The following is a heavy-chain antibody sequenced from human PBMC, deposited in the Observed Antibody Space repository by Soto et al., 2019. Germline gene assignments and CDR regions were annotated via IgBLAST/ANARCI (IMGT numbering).Heavy chain of an antibody. J-gene: IGHJ4*02. V-gene: IGHV3-66*01. Sequence: GSLRLSCAASGFTVSSNYMSWVRQAPGKGLEWVSVIYSGGSTYYADSVKGRFTISRDNSKNTLYLQMNSLRAEDTAVYYCARDGYCSGGSCYSGLFDYWGQGTLVTVSS. CDR1: GFTVSSNY. CDR2: IYSGGST. CDR3: ARDGYCSGGSCYSGLFDY. D-gene: IGHD2-15*01.